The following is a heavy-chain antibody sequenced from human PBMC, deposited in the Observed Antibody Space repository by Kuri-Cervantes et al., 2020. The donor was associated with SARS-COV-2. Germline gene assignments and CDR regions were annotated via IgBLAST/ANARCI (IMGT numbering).Heavy chain of an antibody. D-gene: IGHD6-6*01. Sequence: GGSLRLSCAASGFTFSSYSMNWVRQAPGKGLEWVSSISSSSSYIYYADSVKGRFTISRGNAKNSLYLQMNSLRSEDTAVYYCARVKDSSSSYFDYWGQGTLVTVSS. CDR3: ARVKDSSSSYFDY. V-gene: IGHV3-21*04. J-gene: IGHJ4*02. CDR1: GFTFSSYS. CDR2: ISSSSSYI.